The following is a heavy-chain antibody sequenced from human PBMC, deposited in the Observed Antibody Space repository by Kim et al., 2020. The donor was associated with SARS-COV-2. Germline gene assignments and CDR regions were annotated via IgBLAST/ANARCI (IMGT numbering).Heavy chain of an antibody. CDR1: GGSISSGSYY. J-gene: IGHJ6*02. Sequence: SETLSLTCTVSGGSISSGSYYWSWIRQPAGKGLEWIGRIYTSGSTNYNPSLKSRVTISVDTSKNQFSLKLSSVTAADTAVYYCARDNYVWDAPYYYYYGMDVWGQGTTVTVSS. V-gene: IGHV4-61*02. CDR2: IYTSGST. CDR3: ARDNYVWDAPYYYYYGMDV. D-gene: IGHD3-16*01.